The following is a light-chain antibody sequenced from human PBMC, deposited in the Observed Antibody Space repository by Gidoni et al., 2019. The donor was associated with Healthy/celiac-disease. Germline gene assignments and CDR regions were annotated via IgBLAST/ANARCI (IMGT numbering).Light chain of an antibody. CDR3: QQYNSYSWT. Sequence: DIQMTQSPSTLSASVGDRLTITCRASQSISSWLAWYQQKPGKAPKLRIYKASSLESGVPSRFSGSGSGTEFTLTISSLQPDDFATYYCQQYNSYSWTFGQGTKVEIK. V-gene: IGKV1-5*03. CDR2: KAS. J-gene: IGKJ1*01. CDR1: QSISSW.